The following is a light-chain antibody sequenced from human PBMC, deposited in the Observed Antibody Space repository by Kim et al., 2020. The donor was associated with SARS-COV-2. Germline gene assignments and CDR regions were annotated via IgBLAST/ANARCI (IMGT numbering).Light chain of an antibody. CDR3: QRPGV. CDR1: QGDSRY. Sequence: SASVGNRVTITCRASQGDSRYLAWYQQKPGRAPKLLIYGASTLQSGVPSRFSGSGSGTDFTLTISSLQPEDSATYYCQRPGVFGGGTKVEIK. V-gene: IGKV1-9*01. J-gene: IGKJ4*02. CDR2: GAS.